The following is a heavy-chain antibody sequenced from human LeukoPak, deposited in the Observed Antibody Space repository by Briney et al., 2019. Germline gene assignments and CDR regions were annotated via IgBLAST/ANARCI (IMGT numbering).Heavy chain of an antibody. CDR3: ARRGYCSSASCYEYWFDP. J-gene: IGHJ5*02. Sequence: SETLSLTCTVSGGSISSSSYYWGWIRQPPGKGLEWIGSIYYSGSTYYNPSLKSRVTISVDTSKNQFSLKLSSVTAADTAVYYCARRGYCSSASCYEYWFDPWGQGTLVTVSS. V-gene: IGHV4-39*01. CDR2: IYYSGST. D-gene: IGHD2-2*01. CDR1: GGSISSSSYY.